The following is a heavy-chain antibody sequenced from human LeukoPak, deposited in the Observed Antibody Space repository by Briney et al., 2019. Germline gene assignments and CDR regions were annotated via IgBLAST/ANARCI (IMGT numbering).Heavy chain of an antibody. Sequence: GESLKISCKGSGYSFTSYWIGWVRRVPGKGLEWMGIIYPGDSDTIYSPSFQGQVTISADKSISTAYLQWSSLKASDTAMYYCARQSQNYGLTNWFDPWGQGTLVTVSS. D-gene: IGHD3-10*01. CDR1: GYSFTSYW. V-gene: IGHV5-51*01. J-gene: IGHJ5*02. CDR3: ARQSQNYGLTNWFDP. CDR2: IYPGDSDT.